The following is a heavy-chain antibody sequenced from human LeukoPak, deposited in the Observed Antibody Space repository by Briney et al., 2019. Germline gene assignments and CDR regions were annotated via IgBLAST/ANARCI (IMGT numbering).Heavy chain of an antibody. J-gene: IGHJ4*02. CDR2: IWYDGSDK. CDR3: TSLATTEATLDS. CDR1: GFTFSDYG. D-gene: IGHD1-1*01. Sequence: PGGSLRLSCAASGFTFSDYGMQWVRQAPGKGLEWVAVIWYDGSDKKYAASVKGRFTISRDNSKNTLYLQMNSLRTEDTAVYYCTSLATTEATLDSWGQGTLVTVSS. V-gene: IGHV3-33*01.